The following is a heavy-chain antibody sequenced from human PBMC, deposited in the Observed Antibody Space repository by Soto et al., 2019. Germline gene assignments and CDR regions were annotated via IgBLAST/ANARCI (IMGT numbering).Heavy chain of an antibody. Sequence: QVQLQESGPGLVKPSWTLSLTCAVSSGSITSSNWWSWVRQPPGKGLEWIGEIYHSGSTNYNPSLKSRVTISVDKSKNVFSLKLSSVTAADTAMYYCAGGAVAGTSPAYWGKGNLVNVSS. CDR3: AGGAVAGTSPAY. CDR2: IYHSGST. D-gene: IGHD6-19*01. CDR1: SGSITSSNW. V-gene: IGHV4-4*02. J-gene: IGHJ4*02.